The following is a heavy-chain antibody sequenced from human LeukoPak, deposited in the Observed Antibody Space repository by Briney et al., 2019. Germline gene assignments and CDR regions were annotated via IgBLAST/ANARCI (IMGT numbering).Heavy chain of an antibody. CDR1: GFTFDDYA. Sequence: SLRLSCAAPGFTFDDYAMHWVRQAPGKGLEWVSSVSWNSGNIVYGDSVKGRFTFSRDNAKNSLYLQMNSLRAEDMALYYCAKGSEVLLWFGVYFDYWGQGTLVTVSS. D-gene: IGHD3-10*01. CDR3: AKGSEVLLWFGVYFDY. V-gene: IGHV3-9*03. CDR2: VSWNSGNI. J-gene: IGHJ4*02.